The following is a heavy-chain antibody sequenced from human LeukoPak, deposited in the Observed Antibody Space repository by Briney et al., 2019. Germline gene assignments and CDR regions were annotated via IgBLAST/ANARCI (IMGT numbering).Heavy chain of an antibody. D-gene: IGHD3-9*01. CDR3: ARVLTGYYTAFDY. CDR2: IYYSGST. J-gene: IGHJ4*02. V-gene: IGHV4-59*01. CDR1: GGSISSYY. Sequence: SETLSLTCTVSGGSISSYYWSWIRQPPGKGLEWIGYIYYSGSTNYNPSLKSRVTISVDTSKNQFSLKLSSVTAADTAVYYCARVLTGYYTAFDYWGQGTLVTVSS.